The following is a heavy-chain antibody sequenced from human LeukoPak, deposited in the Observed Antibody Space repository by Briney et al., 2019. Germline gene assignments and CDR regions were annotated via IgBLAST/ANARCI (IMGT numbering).Heavy chain of an antibody. CDR3: FSYYDFWSGYQSMDY. CDR1: GGSFSGYY. Sequence: PSETLSLTCAVYGGSFSGYYWSWIRQPPGKWLEWIGEINHSGSTNYNPSLKSRVTISVDTSKNQFSLKLSSVTAADTAVYYCFSYYDFWSGYQSMDYWGQGTLVTVSS. CDR2: INHSGST. J-gene: IGHJ4*02. V-gene: IGHV4-34*01. D-gene: IGHD3-3*01.